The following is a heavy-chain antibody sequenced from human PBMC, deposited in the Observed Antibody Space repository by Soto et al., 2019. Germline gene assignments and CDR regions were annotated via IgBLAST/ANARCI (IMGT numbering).Heavy chain of an antibody. CDR2: IVVGSGNT. D-gene: IGHD3-3*01. J-gene: IGHJ3*02. V-gene: IGHV1-58*01. CDR1: GFTFTSSA. Sequence: SVKVSCKASGFTFTSSAVQWVRQARGQRLEWIGWIVVGSGNTNYAQKFQERVTITRDMSTSTAYMELSSLRSEDTAVYYCAADPRTYYDFWSGYPSLNDAFDIWGQGTMVTVSS. CDR3: AADPRTYYDFWSGYPSLNDAFDI.